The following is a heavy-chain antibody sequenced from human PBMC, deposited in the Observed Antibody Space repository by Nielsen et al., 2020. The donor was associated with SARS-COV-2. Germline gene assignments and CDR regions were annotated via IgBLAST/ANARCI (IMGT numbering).Heavy chain of an antibody. V-gene: IGHV4-39*01. CDR1: GGSITSKNYY. Sequence: SETLSLTCSLSGGSITSKNYYWGWIRQPPGQGLEWLGAAYRTGRTYYSPSLKSRVTISVDTSKNQFSLKLSSVTAADTAVYYCARHWRGSYYYFDYWGQGTLVTVSS. J-gene: IGHJ4*02. CDR3: ARHWRGSYYYFDY. CDR2: AYRTGRT. D-gene: IGHD1-26*01.